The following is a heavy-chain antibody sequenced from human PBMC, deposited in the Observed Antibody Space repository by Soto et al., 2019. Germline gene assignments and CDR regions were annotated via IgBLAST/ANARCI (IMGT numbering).Heavy chain of an antibody. Sequence: GGSLRLSCAASGLTLNSYPMHWVRQAPGKGLEYVSAISSNGGSTYYADSVKGRFTISRDNSKNTLYLQMSSLRAEDTAVYYCAIYECSTSTTSDYWGPGTLLTVS. J-gene: IGHJ4*02. CDR1: GLTLNSYP. CDR2: ISSNGGST. D-gene: IGHD6-6*01. CDR3: AIYECSTSTTSDY. V-gene: IGHV3-64D*06.